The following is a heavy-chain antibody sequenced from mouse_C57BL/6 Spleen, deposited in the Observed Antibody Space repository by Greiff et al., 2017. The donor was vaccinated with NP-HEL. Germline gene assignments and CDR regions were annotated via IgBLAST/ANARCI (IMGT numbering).Heavy chain of an antibody. CDR2: INPSTGGT. CDR3: ARSQYDSLFDY. CDR1: GYSFTGYY. V-gene: IGHV1-42*01. J-gene: IGHJ2*01. Sequence: EVQLQQSGPELVKPGASVKISCKASGYSFTGYYMNWVKQSPEKSLEWIGEINPSTGGTTYNQKFKAKATLTVDKSSSTAYMQLKSLTSEDSAVYYGARSQYDSLFDYWGQGTTLTVSS. D-gene: IGHD2-4*01.